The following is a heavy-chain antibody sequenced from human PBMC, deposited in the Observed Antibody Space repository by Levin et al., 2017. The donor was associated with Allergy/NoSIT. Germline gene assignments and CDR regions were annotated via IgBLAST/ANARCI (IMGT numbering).Heavy chain of an antibody. CDR1: GGSVSSGTYY. Sequence: SSETLSLTCSVSGGSVSSGTYYWSWIRRPPGKGLEWIGYISYRGVTKYNPSLKSRVTISVDTSKNDFSLKVTSVTAADTAVYYCARDRIIVSGGNDYYYGMDVWGQGTTVIVSS. J-gene: IGHJ6*02. CDR3: ARDRIIVSGGNDYYYGMDV. D-gene: IGHD5/OR15-5a*01. CDR2: ISYRGVT. V-gene: IGHV4-61*03.